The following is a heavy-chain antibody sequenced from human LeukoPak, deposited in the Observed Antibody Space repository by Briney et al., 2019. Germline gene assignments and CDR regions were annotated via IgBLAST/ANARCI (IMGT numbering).Heavy chain of an antibody. CDR3: ARGTRWLAVSPFDY. CDR1: GGSISSYY. V-gene: IGHV4-59*01. Sequence: SETLSLTCTVSGGSISSYYWSWIRQPPGRGLEWIGYIYYSGSTNYNPSLKSRVTISVDTSKNQFSLKLSSVTAADTAVYYCARGTRWLAVSPFDYWGQGTLVTVSS. D-gene: IGHD6-19*01. J-gene: IGHJ4*02. CDR2: IYYSGST.